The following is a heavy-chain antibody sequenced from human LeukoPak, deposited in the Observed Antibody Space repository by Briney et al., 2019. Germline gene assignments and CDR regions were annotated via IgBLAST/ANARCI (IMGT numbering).Heavy chain of an antibody. V-gene: IGHV4-59*08. CDR3: ARHCRGHSCYSVFDY. CDR1: GGSISSYY. J-gene: IGHJ4*02. D-gene: IGHD2-15*01. Sequence: PSETLSLTCTVSGGSISSYYWSWIRQPPGKGLECIGYIYYSGSTNYNPSLKSRVTISVDTSKNQFSLKLSSVTAADTAVYYCARHCRGHSCYSVFDYWGQGTLVTVSS. CDR2: IYYSGST.